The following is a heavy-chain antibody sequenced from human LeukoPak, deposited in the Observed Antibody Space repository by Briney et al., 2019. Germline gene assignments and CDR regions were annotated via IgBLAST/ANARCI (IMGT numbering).Heavy chain of an antibody. CDR2: ISYDGSNK. V-gene: IGHV3-30*18. D-gene: IGHD3-3*01. Sequence: GGSLRLSCAASGFTLSSYGMHWVRQAPGKGLEWVAVISYDGSNKYYADSVKGRFTIPRDNSKNTLYLQMNSLRAEDTAVYYCAKDLVVTPNYDFWSGYPGDGMDVWGQGTTVTVSS. J-gene: IGHJ6*02. CDR1: GFTLSSYG. CDR3: AKDLVVTPNYDFWSGYPGDGMDV.